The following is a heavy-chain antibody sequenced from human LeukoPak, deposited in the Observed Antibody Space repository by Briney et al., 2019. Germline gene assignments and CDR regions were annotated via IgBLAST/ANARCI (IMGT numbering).Heavy chain of an antibody. J-gene: IGHJ6*03. V-gene: IGHV3-7*01. CDR3: ARAVVVTAILAPGYYYMDV. Sequence: PGGSLRLSCAASGFTFSSYWMSWVRQAPGKGLEWVANIKQDGSEKYYVDSVKGRFTTSRDNAKNSLYLQMNSLRAEDTAVYYCARAVVVTAILAPGYYYMDVWGKGTTVTISS. CDR1: GFTFSSYW. D-gene: IGHD2-21*02. CDR2: IKQDGSEK.